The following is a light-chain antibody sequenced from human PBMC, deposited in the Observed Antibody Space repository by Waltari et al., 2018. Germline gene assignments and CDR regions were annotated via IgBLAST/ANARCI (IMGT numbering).Light chain of an antibody. J-gene: IGLJ1*01. CDR1: SSDVGGNHY. V-gene: IGLV2-14*03. CDR3: SSYSSSGTLYV. CDR2: DVT. Sequence: QSALTQPASVSGSPGQSITISCTGTSSDVGGNHYVSWYQQHPDKAPKLLIYDVTNRPSGVSNRLSGSKSGNTASLIISGLQAEDEADYYGSSYSSSGTLYVFGSGTKVTVL.